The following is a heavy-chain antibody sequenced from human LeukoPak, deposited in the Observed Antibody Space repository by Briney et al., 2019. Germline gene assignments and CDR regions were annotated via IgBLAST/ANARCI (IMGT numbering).Heavy chain of an antibody. CDR2: ITGRSDKT. CDR1: GFNFNKYD. D-gene: IGHD6-19*01. CDR3: AKGGWLDD. V-gene: IGHV3-23*01. Sequence: GGSLRLSCAAPGFNFNKYDMTWARQAPGKGLEWVSPITGRSDKTYYTDSVKGRFVTSRDNSKDTLYLQMNSLRAEDTALYYCAKGGWLDDLGQGALVTVSS. J-gene: IGHJ4*02.